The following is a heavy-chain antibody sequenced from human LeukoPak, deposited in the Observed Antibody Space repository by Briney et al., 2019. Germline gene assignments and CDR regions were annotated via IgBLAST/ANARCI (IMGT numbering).Heavy chain of an antibody. CDR2: ISAYNGNT. D-gene: IGHD1-26*01. V-gene: IGHV1-18*01. CDR3: ARASRNSGSYLDYYYYGMDV. CDR1: GYSFINSG. J-gene: IGHJ6*02. Sequence: ASVKVSCKASGYSFINSGISWVRQAPGQGLEWMGWISAYNGNTNYAQKVQGRVTMTTDTSTSTAYMELRSLRSDDTAVYYCARASRNSGSYLDYYYYGMDVWGQGTTVTVSS.